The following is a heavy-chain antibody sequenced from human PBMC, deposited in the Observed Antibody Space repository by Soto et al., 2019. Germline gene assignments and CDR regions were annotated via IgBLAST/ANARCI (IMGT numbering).Heavy chain of an antibody. V-gene: IGHV3-23*01. CDR2: ISGSGGST. J-gene: IGHJ6*02. D-gene: IGHD5-12*01. CDR1: GFTFSSYA. CDR3: ARDRVKMATITDYYYGMDV. Sequence: PGGSLRLSCAASGFTFSSYAMSWVRQAPGKGLEWVSAISGSGGSTYYADSVKGRFTISRDNSKNTLYLQMNSLRAEDTAVYYCARDRVKMATITDYYYGMDVWGQGTTVTVSS.